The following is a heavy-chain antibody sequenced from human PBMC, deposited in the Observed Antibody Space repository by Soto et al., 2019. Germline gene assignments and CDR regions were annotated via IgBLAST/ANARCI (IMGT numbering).Heavy chain of an antibody. CDR2: IYHSGST. V-gene: IGHV4-4*02. J-gene: IGHJ4*02. CDR1: GGSISSSNW. Sequence: QVQLQESGPGLVKPSGTLSLTCAVSGGSISSSNWWSWVRQPPGKGLAWIGEIYHSGSTNYNPSLKSRVTISVDKSKNQFSLKLSSVTAADTAVYYCARLFTDHSSSWYLDYWGQGTLVTVSS. CDR3: ARLFTDHSSSWYLDY. D-gene: IGHD6-13*01.